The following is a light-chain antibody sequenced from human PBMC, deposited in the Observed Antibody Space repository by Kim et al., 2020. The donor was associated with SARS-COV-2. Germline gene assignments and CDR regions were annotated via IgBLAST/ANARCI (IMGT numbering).Light chain of an antibody. CDR1: RIRNYY. V-gene: IGLV3-19*01. Sequence: ALGQTVMITCQGHRIRNYYVDWYQQKPGQAPVLVIYEKNNRPPGIPDRFSGSRSGDTASLTITGAQAEDEADYYCNSRDSGGYHLLFGGGTKLTVL. CDR2: EKN. J-gene: IGLJ2*01. CDR3: NSRDSGGYHLL.